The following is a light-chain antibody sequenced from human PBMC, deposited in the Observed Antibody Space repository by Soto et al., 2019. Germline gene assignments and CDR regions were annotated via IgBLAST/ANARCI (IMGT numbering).Light chain of an antibody. CDR3: CSYAGSGTDLI. J-gene: IGLJ2*01. CDR1: SSDVGIYNL. CDR2: EGT. Sequence: QSVLTQPASVSESPGQSITISCTGTSSDVGIYNLVSWYQQHPGEAPKLLIYEGTKRPSGVSNRFSGSKYGNTASLTISGLQAEDEDDYYCCSYAGSGTDLIFGGGTKLTVL. V-gene: IGLV2-23*01.